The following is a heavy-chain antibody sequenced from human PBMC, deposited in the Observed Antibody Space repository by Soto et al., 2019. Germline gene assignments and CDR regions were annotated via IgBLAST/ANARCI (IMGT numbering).Heavy chain of an antibody. D-gene: IGHD6-19*01. J-gene: IGHJ5*02. CDR2: IYPGDSDT. Sequence: PGESLKISCKCSGYSFTSYCICWVRQMPGKGLEWMGIIYPGDSDTRYSPSFQGQVTISADKSISTAYLQWSSLKASDTAMYYCARNIAVAGTVVWFDPWGQGTLVTVSS. CDR1: GYSFTSYC. V-gene: IGHV5-51*01. CDR3: ARNIAVAGTVVWFDP.